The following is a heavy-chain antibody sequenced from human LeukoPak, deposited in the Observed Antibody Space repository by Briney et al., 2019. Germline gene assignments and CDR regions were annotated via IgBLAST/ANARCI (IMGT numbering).Heavy chain of an antibody. CDR2: INNEGTTI. J-gene: IGHJ1*01. Sequence: GGSLRLSCEASGLTFSNSWMHWVRQVPGMGLVWVSRINNEGTTISYADSVKGRFTISRDNAKNTLYLQMNSLRAEDTAVYYCARVSGLGMNEYYQHWGQGTLVTVAS. CDR1: GLTFSNSW. CDR3: ARVSGLGMNEYYQH. D-gene: IGHD3-10*01. V-gene: IGHV3-74*01.